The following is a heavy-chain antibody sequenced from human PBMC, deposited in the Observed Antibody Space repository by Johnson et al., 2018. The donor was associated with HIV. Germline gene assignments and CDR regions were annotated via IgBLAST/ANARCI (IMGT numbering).Heavy chain of an antibody. CDR3: ARAQIDVLRFLEWLPRDDAFDI. D-gene: IGHD3-3*01. Sequence: VQLVESGGGLVQPGGSLRLSCAASGFTVSSNYMSWVRQAPGKGLEWVSVIYSGGSTIYYADSVKGRFTISRDNAKNSLYLQMNSLRAEATAVYYCARAQIDVLRFLEWLPRDDAFDIWGQGTMVTVSS. J-gene: IGHJ3*02. CDR2: IYSGGSTI. CDR1: GFTVSSNY. V-gene: IGHV3-66*01.